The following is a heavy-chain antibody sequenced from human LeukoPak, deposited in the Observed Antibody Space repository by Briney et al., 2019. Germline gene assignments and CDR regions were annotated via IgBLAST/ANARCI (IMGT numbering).Heavy chain of an antibody. D-gene: IGHD3-10*01. V-gene: IGHV3-48*03. Sequence: QPGRSLRLSCAASGFTFSSYEMNWVRQAPGKGLEWVSYICSSSSNIYYADSVKGRFTISRDNAKNSLYLQMNRLRAEDTAVYYCARAPHYGSGVPNWGQGTLVTVSS. CDR1: GFTFSSYE. J-gene: IGHJ4*02. CDR3: ARAPHYGSGVPN. CDR2: ICSSSSNI.